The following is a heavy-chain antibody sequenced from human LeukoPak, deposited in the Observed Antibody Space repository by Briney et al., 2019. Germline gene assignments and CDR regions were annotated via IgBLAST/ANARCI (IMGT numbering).Heavy chain of an antibody. CDR3: ASSGAVVEYSSSSVWSLSNYYYMGV. CDR1: GGSISSSSYY. D-gene: IGHD6-6*01. CDR2: IYYSGST. V-gene: IGHV4-39*07. Sequence: PSETLSLTCTVSGGSISSSSYYWGWIRQPPGKGLEWIGSIYYSGSTYYNPSLKSRVTISVDTSKNQFSLKLSSVTAADTAVYYCASSGAVVEYSSSSVWSLSNYYYMGVWGKGTTVTVSS. J-gene: IGHJ6*03.